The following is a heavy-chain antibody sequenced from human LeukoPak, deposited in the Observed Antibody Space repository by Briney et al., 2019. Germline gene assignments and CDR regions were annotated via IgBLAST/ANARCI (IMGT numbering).Heavy chain of an antibody. CDR2: ISSSSSTI. V-gene: IGHV3-48*01. CDR3: ARTVTTYWYFDL. CDR1: GFTFSNYA. D-gene: IGHD4-17*01. Sequence: GGSLRLSCAASGFTFSNYAMSWVRQAPGKGLEWVSYISSSSSTIYYADPVKGRFTISRDNAKNPLYLQMNSLRAEDTAVYYCARTVTTYWYFDLWGRGTLVTVSS. J-gene: IGHJ2*01.